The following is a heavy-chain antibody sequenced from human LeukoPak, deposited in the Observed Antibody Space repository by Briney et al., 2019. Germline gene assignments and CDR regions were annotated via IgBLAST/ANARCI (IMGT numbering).Heavy chain of an antibody. CDR1: GGSFSGYY. CDR3: ARDHLTNSGSSFDP. J-gene: IGHJ5*02. CDR2: INHSGST. V-gene: IGHV4-34*01. Sequence: PSETLSLTCAVYGGSFSGYYWSWIRQPPGKGLEWIGEINHSGSTNYNPSLKSRVTISVDTSKNQFSLKLSSVTAGDTDVYYCARDHLTNSGSSFDPWGQGTLVTVSS. D-gene: IGHD1-26*01.